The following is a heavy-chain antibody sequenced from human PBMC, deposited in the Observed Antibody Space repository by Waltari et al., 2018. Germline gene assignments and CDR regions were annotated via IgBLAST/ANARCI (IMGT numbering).Heavy chain of an antibody. D-gene: IGHD3-22*01. CDR1: GGSFSGYY. V-gene: IGHV4-34*01. CDR2: INHSGST. J-gene: IGHJ4*02. CDR3: ARGRGDYYDSSGSIDY. Sequence: QVQLQQWGAGLLKPSETLSLTCAVYGGSFSGYYWSWLRQPPGKGLEWIGEINHSGSTNYNPSLKSRVTISVDTSKNQFSLKLSSVTAADTAVYYCARGRGDYYDSSGSIDYWGQGTLVTVSS.